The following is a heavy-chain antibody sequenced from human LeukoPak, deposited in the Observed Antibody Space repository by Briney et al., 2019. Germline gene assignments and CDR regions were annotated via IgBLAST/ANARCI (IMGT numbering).Heavy chain of an antibody. CDR2: IYSDGVT. V-gene: IGHV3-66*02. J-gene: IGHJ5*02. CDR3: ARDRAEGKTWVEFDP. Sequence: GGSLRLSCAASGFIVNSYAMSWVRQAPGKGLAWVSLIYSDGVTQYADSVKGRFTTSRDNSKNTLYLQMNSLRDEDTAVYFCARDRAEGKTWVEFDPWGQGTLVTVSS. CDR1: GFIVNSYA.